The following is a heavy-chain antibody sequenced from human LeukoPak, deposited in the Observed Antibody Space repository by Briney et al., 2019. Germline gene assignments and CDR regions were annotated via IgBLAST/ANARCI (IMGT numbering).Heavy chain of an antibody. CDR1: GFTFSSYG. D-gene: IGHD6-13*01. Sequence: PGGSLRLSCAASGFTFSSYGMHWVRQAPGKGLEWVAVISYDGSNKYYADSVKGRFTISRDNSKNTLYLQMNSLRAEDTAVYYCAKVEARAAAGPYYYYGMDVWGQGTTVTVSS. J-gene: IGHJ6*02. CDR3: AKVEARAAAGPYYYYGMDV. V-gene: IGHV3-30*18. CDR2: ISYDGSNK.